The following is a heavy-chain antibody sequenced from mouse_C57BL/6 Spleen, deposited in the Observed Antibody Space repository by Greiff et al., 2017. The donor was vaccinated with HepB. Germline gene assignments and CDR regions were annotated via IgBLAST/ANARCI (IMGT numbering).Heavy chain of an antibody. CDR2: IDPNSGGT. CDR3: ALTTDYWYFDV. CDR1: GYTFTSYW. Sequence: QVQLQQPGAELVKPGASVKLSCKASGYTFTSYWMHWVKQRPGRGLEWIGRIDPNSGGTKYNEKFKSQATITVDKPSSPAYMQLSSLTSEGSAVYDCALTTDYWYFDVWGTGTTVTVAS. J-gene: IGHJ1*03. V-gene: IGHV1-72*01. D-gene: IGHD1-1*01.